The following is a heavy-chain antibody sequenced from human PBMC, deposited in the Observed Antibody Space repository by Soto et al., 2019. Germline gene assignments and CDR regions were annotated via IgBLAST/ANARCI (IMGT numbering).Heavy chain of an antibody. CDR2: INAGNGNT. J-gene: IGHJ4*02. V-gene: IGHV1-3*05. CDR1: GYTFTSYA. D-gene: IGHD2-21*02. CDR3: AGSFVVVTALDY. Sequence: QVQLVQSGAEEKKPGASVKVSCKASGYTFTSYAMHWVRQAPGQRLEWMGWINAGNGNTKYSQKFQGRVTITRDTSASIAYMELSSLRSEDTAVYYCAGSFVVVTALDYWGQGTLVTVSS.